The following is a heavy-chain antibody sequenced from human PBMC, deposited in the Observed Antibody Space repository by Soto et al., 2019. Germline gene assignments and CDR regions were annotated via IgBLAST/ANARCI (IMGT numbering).Heavy chain of an antibody. Sequence: QVQLQESGPGLVKPSQTLSLTCTVSGGSISSGGYYWSWFRQHPGKGLEWIGYIYYSGSTYYNPSLKSRVTISVDTSKHPFSLKLSSVTAADTAVYYCASDSWYGGEYGMDVWGQGTTVTVSS. CDR2: IYYSGST. V-gene: IGHV4-31*03. D-gene: IGHD6-13*01. CDR1: GGSISSGGYY. CDR3: ASDSWYGGEYGMDV. J-gene: IGHJ6*02.